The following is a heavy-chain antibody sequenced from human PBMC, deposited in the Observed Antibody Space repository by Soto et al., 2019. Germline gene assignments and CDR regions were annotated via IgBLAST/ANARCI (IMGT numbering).Heavy chain of an antibody. CDR3: AKSPVRKYQRRSAVEIAAAGIDY. CDR1: GFTFMSYA. D-gene: IGHD6-13*01. CDR2: FSCSGGST. V-gene: IGHV3-23*01. J-gene: IGHJ4*02. Sequence: GGSLRLSCAASGFTFMSYAMSWVRQAPGKGLEWVSAFSCSGGSTYYADSVKGRFTISRDNSKNTLYLQMNSLRAEHTAVYYCAKSPVRKYQRRSAVEIAAAGIDYWGQGTLVTVSS.